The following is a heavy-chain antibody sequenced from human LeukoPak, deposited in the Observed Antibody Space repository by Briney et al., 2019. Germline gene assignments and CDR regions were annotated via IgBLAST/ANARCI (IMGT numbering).Heavy chain of an antibody. Sequence: HPSETLSLTCTVSGGSISSYYWSWIRQPPGKGLEWIGYIYYSGSTNYNPSLKSRVTISVDTSKNQFSLKLSSVTAADTAVYYCARVIVFRGYMDVWGKGTTVTVSS. J-gene: IGHJ6*03. V-gene: IGHV4-59*01. CDR3: ARVIVFRGYMDV. CDR2: IYYSGST. CDR1: GGSISSYY. D-gene: IGHD1-26*01.